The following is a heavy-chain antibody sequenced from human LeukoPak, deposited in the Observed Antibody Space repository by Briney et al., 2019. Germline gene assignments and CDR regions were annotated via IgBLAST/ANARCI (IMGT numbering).Heavy chain of an antibody. CDR1: GYTFTNYG. CDR3: AREGYCSGGSCYPGVPDY. Sequence: ASVKVSCKASGYTFTNYGISWVRQAPGQRLEYMGWISAHNGNTNYAQKLQDRVTMTTDTSTGTAYMELKSLRSDDTAVYYCAREGYCSGGSCYPGVPDYWGQGTLVTVSS. J-gene: IGHJ4*02. D-gene: IGHD2-15*01. V-gene: IGHV1-18*01. CDR2: ISAHNGNT.